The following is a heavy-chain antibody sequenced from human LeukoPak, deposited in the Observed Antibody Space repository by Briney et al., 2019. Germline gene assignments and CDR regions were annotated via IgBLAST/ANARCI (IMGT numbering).Heavy chain of an antibody. CDR1: GGSINNYY. CDR2: IYYSGST. D-gene: IGHD6-6*01. Sequence: KSSETLSLTCTVSGGSINNYYWSWIRQPPGKGLEWIGYIYYSGSTNYNPSLQSRVTISVDTSKNQFSLDLSSVTAADTAVYYCARTSIAARRANAFDIWGQGTMVTVSS. J-gene: IGHJ3*02. V-gene: IGHV4-59*03. CDR3: ARTSIAARRANAFDI.